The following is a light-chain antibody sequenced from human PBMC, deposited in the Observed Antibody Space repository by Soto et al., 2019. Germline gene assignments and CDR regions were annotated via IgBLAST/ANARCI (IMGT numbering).Light chain of an antibody. V-gene: IGKV3-15*01. CDR1: QRVNTN. CDR3: QHYNSYSEA. CDR2: GAS. J-gene: IGKJ1*01. Sequence: EIVMTQSPATLSVSPGERATLSCRASQRVNTNLAWYQQKPGQAPRLLIYGASTRATGVPARFSGSGSGTDFTLTISSLQPDDFATYYCQHYNSYSEAFGQGTKVDI.